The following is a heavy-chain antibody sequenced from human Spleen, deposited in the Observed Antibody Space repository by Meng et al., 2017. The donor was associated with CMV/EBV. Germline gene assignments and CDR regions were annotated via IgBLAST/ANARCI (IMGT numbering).Heavy chain of an antibody. D-gene: IGHD3-10*01. CDR2: ICYSGST. Sequence: SGGSVSSGGYDWSWIRQPPGKGLEWIGYICYSGSTNYNPSLMSRLTISVDTSKNQFSLKLRSVTAADTAVYYCATGVAHYGSGRPTVWGQGTLVTVSS. CDR1: GGSVSSGGYD. J-gene: IGHJ4*02. V-gene: IGHV4-61*08. CDR3: ATGVAHYGSGRPTV.